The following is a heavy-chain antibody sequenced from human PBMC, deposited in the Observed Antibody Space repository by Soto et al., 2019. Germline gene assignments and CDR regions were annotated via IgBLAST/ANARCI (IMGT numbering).Heavy chain of an antibody. J-gene: IGHJ4*02. V-gene: IGHV4-34*01. Sequence: SETLSLTSPVYGGSFSDSYWTWIRQPPGKGLEWIGEINHSGSTNYNPSLESRVTMSVDLTKNQFSLKLNSVTAADTAVYHCARVARCFSTNCYGFPSYWGQGTPVTVSS. D-gene: IGHD2-2*01. CDR3: ARVARCFSTNCYGFPSY. CDR2: INHSGST. CDR1: GGSFSDSY.